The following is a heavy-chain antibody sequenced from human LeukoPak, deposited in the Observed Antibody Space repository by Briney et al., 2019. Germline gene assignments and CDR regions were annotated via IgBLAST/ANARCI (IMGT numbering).Heavy chain of an antibody. D-gene: IGHD4-17*01. Sequence: GGSPRLSCTASGFTFASQTMSWVRQAPGKGLEWVSAINGGEATTCADSVKGRFTISRDNSMNTLYLQMISLRAEDTAVYYCAKGRTTTVNYDAFDVWGQGTMVTVSS. CDR1: GFTFASQT. CDR3: AKGRTTTVNYDAFDV. CDR2: INGGEAT. J-gene: IGHJ3*01. V-gene: IGHV3-23*01.